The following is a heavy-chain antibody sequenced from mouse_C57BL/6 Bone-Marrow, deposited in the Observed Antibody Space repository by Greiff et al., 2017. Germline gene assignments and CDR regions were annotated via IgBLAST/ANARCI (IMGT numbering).Heavy chain of an antibody. CDR3: ARWDDYDPVAY. Sequence: QVQLQQSGAELVRPGASVKLSCKASGYTFTDYYINWVKQRPGQGLEWIARIYPGSGNTYYNEKFKGKATLTAEKSSSTAYMQLSSLTSEDSAVYFCARWDDYDPVAYWGQGTLVTVSA. CDR2: IYPGSGNT. J-gene: IGHJ3*01. D-gene: IGHD2-4*01. CDR1: GYTFTDYY. V-gene: IGHV1-76*01.